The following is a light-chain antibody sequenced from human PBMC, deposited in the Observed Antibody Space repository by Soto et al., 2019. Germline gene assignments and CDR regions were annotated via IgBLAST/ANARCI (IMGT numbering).Light chain of an antibody. CDR2: GAS. CDR1: QSVSSSY. Sequence: EIVLTQSPDTLSLSPGEGASLSCRASQSVSSSYLAWYQQKPGQAPRLLIYGASSRATGIPDRFSGSGSGTDFTLTISGLEPADRGVYYCQQRHNGPKTVGQGP. CDR3: QQRHNGPKT. V-gene: IGKV3D-20*02. J-gene: IGKJ1*01.